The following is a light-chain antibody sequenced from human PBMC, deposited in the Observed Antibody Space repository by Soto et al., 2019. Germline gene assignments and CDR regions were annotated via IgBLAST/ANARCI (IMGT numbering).Light chain of an antibody. Sequence: QSVLTQPPSASGSPGQSVTISCTGTSSDVGYNYVSWYQQHPGKAPKLMIYEVSKRPSGVPDRFSGSKSGNTASLTVSGLQAEDEADYYSSSYAGSNTFYVFGTGTKVTVL. CDR2: EVS. CDR3: SSYAGSNTFYV. V-gene: IGLV2-8*01. J-gene: IGLJ1*01. CDR1: SSDVGYNY.